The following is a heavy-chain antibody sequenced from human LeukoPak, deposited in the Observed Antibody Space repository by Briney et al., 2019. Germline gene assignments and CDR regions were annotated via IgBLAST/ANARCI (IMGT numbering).Heavy chain of an antibody. V-gene: IGHV4-4*07. CDR2: VHATGTT. D-gene: IGHD6-13*01. CDR3: ARDPTGGRYSSSWYFDY. Sequence: SDTLSLTCSVSGASISLYYWSWVRQSAGKQPEWIGRVHATGTTNYNPSLRSRVSLSVDAFKKQFSLKLNSVTAADTAVYYCARDPTGGRYSSSWYFDYWGQGTLVTVSS. J-gene: IGHJ4*02. CDR1: GASISLYY.